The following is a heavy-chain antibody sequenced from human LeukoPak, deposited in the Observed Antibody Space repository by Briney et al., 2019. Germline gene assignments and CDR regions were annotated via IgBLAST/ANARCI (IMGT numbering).Heavy chain of an antibody. J-gene: IGHJ3*02. CDR3: ARSSITGFDI. CDR2: IKQDGSEK. Sequence: GGSLRLSCAVTGFTFSSYWMSWVRQAPGKGLEWVANIKQDGSEKYFVDSVKGRFTISRDSAKNSLYLQMNSLRVEDTAVFYCARSSITGFDIWGQGTMVTVSS. D-gene: IGHD1-14*01. CDR1: GFTFSSYW. V-gene: IGHV3-7*01.